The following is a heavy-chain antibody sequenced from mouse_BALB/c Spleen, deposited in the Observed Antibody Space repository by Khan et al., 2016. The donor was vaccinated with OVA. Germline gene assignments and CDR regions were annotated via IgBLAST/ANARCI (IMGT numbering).Heavy chain of an antibody. CDR2: INPSNGYT. J-gene: IGHJ3*01. CDR1: GYTFTSYT. V-gene: IGHV1-4*01. D-gene: IGHD2-14*01. Sequence: QVQLQQSGAELARPGASVKMSCKASGYTFTSYTIHWIKERPGQGLEWIGYINPSNGYTNYNQKFKDKSTLTTDKSSTTAYLQLSSLTSDHSAVYNGLRDGADRRNDGWFADWGQGTLVTVSA. CDR3: LRDGADRRNDGWFAD.